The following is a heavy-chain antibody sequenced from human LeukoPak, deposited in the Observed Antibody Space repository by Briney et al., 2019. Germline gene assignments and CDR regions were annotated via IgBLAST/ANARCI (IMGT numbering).Heavy chain of an antibody. D-gene: IGHD4-17*01. Sequence: PGGSLRLSCAASGFTLSSYSMNWVRQAPGKGLEWVSSISSSSSYIYYADSVKGRFTISRDNAKNSLYLQMNSLRAEDTAVYYCAREAYGDYHFDYWGQGTLVTVSS. CDR3: AREAYGDYHFDY. V-gene: IGHV3-21*01. J-gene: IGHJ4*02. CDR2: ISSSSSYI. CDR1: GFTLSSYS.